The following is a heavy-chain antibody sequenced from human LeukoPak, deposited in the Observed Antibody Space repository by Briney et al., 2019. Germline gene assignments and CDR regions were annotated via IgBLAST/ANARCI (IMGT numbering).Heavy chain of an antibody. Sequence: ASVKVSCKASGYTFTSYYIHWVRQAPGQGLEWMGWINTNTGNPTYAQGFTGRFVFSLDTSVSTAYLQISSLKAEDTAVYYCARDEGSPGFDYWGQGTLVTVSS. CDR1: GYTFTSYY. CDR2: INTNTGNP. CDR3: ARDEGSPGFDY. V-gene: IGHV7-4-1*02. J-gene: IGHJ4*02. D-gene: IGHD1-14*01.